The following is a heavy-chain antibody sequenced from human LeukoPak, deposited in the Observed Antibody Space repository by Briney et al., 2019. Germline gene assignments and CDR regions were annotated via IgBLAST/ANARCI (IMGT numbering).Heavy chain of an antibody. CDR2: IYSGGST. CDR3: ASGVDYSNYGVLDY. V-gene: IGHV3-53*01. D-gene: IGHD4-11*01. Sequence: PGGSLRLSCAASGLTVSSNYMSWVRQAPGKGLEWVSVIYSGGSTYYADSVKGRFTISRDNSKNTLYLQMNSLRAEDTAVYYCASGVDYSNYGVLDYWGQGTLVTVSS. CDR1: GLTVSSNY. J-gene: IGHJ4*02.